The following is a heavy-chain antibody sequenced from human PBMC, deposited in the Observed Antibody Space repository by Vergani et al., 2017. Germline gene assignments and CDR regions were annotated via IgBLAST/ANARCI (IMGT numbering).Heavy chain of an antibody. CDR1: GFSFNSYW. CDR2: IKSDGSIT. CDR3: ARARCIETCYMSNWLDS. Sequence: EVQLVESGGGFFQPGGSLRLSCSASGFSFNSYWMHWVRQVPGKGLLWVSRIKSDGSITAYAGSVKGRFTISRDNAQNTLYLQMNSLRVEDTGVYYCARARCIETCYMSNWLDSWGQGTLVTVSS. J-gene: IGHJ5*01. V-gene: IGHV3-74*03. D-gene: IGHD3-9*01.